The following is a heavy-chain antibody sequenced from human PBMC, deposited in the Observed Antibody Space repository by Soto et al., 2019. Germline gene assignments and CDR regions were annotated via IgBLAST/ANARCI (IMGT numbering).Heavy chain of an antibody. CDR2: ITASGGFT. J-gene: IGHJ3*02. CDR3: AKDPNGDYIGAFDM. Sequence: PGGSLRLSCAASGFTFSSYAFTWVRQAPGKGLEWLSSITASGGFTKYADSVKGRFTTSRDNPKNTLYLQMNSLRVEDTAVYYCAKDPNGDYIGAFDMWGQGIMVTVSS. CDR1: GFTFSSYA. V-gene: IGHV3-23*01. D-gene: IGHD4-17*01.